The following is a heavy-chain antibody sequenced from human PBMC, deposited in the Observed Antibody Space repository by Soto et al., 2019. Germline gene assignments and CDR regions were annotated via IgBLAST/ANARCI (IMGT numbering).Heavy chain of an antibody. CDR2: TDDLGYT. J-gene: IGHJ6*02. V-gene: IGHV3-66*01. Sequence: EVQLVESGGALVQPGGSLRLSCTPSGFTVSGNFISWVRQAPGEGLEWVSVTDDLGYTYYADSVKGRFTVSRDNSTNTLYLRLNSLRAEDTAVYFCGKDSRDIVVFRDARGMDVWGRGTTVIVSS. CDR3: GKDSRDIVVFRDARGMDV. CDR1: GFTVSGNF. D-gene: IGHD2-2*01.